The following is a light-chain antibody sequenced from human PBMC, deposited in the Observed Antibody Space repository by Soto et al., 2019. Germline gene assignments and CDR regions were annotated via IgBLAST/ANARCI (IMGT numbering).Light chain of an antibody. CDR2: GAS. CDR3: QQYQNLWT. J-gene: IGKJ1*01. Sequence: EIVLTESPGTLCLSPWARATFSSRASQSVSNNYLAWYQQKPGQAPRLLIYGASNRATGIPDRFSGSGSGTEFTLTISGLQSEDFALYYCQQYQNLWTFGQGTKVDI. V-gene: IGKV3-20*01. CDR1: QSVSNNY.